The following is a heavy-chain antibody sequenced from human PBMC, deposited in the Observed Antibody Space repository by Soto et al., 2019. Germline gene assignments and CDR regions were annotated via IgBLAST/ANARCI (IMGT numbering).Heavy chain of an antibody. Sequence: PGGSLRLSCAASGFTFTNYAMSWVRQAPGKGLEWVSAISGSGGSTYYADSVRDRFTISRDNSKNTLYLQLNSLRAEDTAVYYCANLNTYYYGSGSYYFDCWGQGTLVTVSS. CDR1: GFTFTNYA. D-gene: IGHD3-10*01. CDR2: ISGSGGST. V-gene: IGHV3-23*01. CDR3: ANLNTYYYGSGSYYFDC. J-gene: IGHJ4*02.